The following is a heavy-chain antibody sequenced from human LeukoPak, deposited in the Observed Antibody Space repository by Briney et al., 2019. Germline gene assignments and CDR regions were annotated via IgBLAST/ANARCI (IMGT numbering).Heavy chain of an antibody. D-gene: IGHD4-17*01. CDR1: GGSSGGTN. Sequence: PSETLSPTSAAKGGSSGGTNGSWFRQPPGKDRGGIGMVYYGGSSKYNPSLKSRVTISVDSSKNQFSLKLSSVTAADTAVYYCARDGLGYGEGGEYFDYWGQGTLVTVSS. J-gene: IGHJ4*02. V-gene: IGHV4-59*12. CDR2: VYYGGSS. CDR3: ARDGLGYGEGGEYFDY.